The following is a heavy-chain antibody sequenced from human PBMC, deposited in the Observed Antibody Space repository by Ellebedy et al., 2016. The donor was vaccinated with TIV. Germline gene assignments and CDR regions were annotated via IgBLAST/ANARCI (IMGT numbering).Heavy chain of an antibody. CDR1: GGTFSSYS. V-gene: IGHV1-69*04. CDR3: ARAEDTAMVFDY. CDR2: IIPILGIA. Sequence: AASVKVSCKASGGTFSSYSISWVRQAPGQGLEWMGRIIPILGIANYEQQFQGRVTITADKSTSTVYMELSSLRSEDTGVYYCARAEDTAMVFDYWGQGTLVTVSS. D-gene: IGHD5-18*01. J-gene: IGHJ4*02.